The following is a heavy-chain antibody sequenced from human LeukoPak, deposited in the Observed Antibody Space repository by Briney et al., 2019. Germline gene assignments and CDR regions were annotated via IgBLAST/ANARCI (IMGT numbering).Heavy chain of an antibody. Sequence: PGGSLRLSCAASGLTLSSYWMHWARQAPGKGLVWVSRINSDGSSTRYADSVKGRFTISRDNAKNTLYPQMNSLRTEDTAVYYCAKAEGYDILTGLDYWGQGTLVTVSS. V-gene: IGHV3-74*01. CDR1: GLTLSSYW. CDR3: AKAEGYDILTGLDY. J-gene: IGHJ4*02. CDR2: INSDGSST. D-gene: IGHD3-9*01.